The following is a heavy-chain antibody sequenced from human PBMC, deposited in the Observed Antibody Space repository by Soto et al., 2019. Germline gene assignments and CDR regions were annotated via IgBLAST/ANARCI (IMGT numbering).Heavy chain of an antibody. D-gene: IGHD6-13*01. CDR1: GYTFTRYG. J-gene: IGHJ4*02. CDR2: ISAYNGNT. Sequence: QVQLVQSGAEVKKPGASVKVSCKASGYTFTRYGISWVRQAPGQGVEWMGWISAYNGNTNYAQKLQGRDTMNTDTCTSTAYMELRSLRYDDTAGYYCARESSSSCHAYWGQGTLVTVSS. V-gene: IGHV1-18*01. CDR3: ARESSSSCHAY.